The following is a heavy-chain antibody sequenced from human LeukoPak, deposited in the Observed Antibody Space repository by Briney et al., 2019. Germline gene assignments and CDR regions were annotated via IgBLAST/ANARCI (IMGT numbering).Heavy chain of an antibody. V-gene: IGHV3-49*04. J-gene: IGHJ4*02. CDR2: IRDKAYGGTA. CDR1: GFTFGDYA. Sequence: GGSLRLSCIGSGFTFGDYAMSWVRQAPGKGLEWVGFIRDKAYGGTADYAASVKGRFIISRDDPKSIAYLQMNSLKTEDTAVYYCTRKMKGGGGWPLDYWGQGSLVTVSS. CDR3: TRKMKGGGGWPLDY. D-gene: IGHD6-19*01.